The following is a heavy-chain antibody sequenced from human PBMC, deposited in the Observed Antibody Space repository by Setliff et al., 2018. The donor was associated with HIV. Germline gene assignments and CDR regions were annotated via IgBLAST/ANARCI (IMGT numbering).Heavy chain of an antibody. V-gene: IGHV3-53*05. D-gene: IGHD1-26*01. Sequence: GGSLRLSCAASGFTVSSNYMSWVRQAPGKGLEWVSVIYSGGSTYYADSVKGRFTISRDNTKNTLSLQMNSLRAEDTAVYYCARGQWDLKIIDSWGQGTLVTVSS. CDR2: IYSGGST. CDR1: GFTVSSNY. J-gene: IGHJ4*02. CDR3: ARGQWDLKIIDS.